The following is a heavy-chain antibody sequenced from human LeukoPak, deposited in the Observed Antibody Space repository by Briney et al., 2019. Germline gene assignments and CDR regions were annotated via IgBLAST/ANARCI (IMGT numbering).Heavy chain of an antibody. Sequence: GGSLRLSCAASGFTFSNSAMSRVRQAPGKGLEWVSAIGPNGDTYYSDSVKGRFTISRDNSKNTLYLQMNSLRAEDTALFYCAKRVSVGGHFDWWGQGTLVTVSS. D-gene: IGHD3-16*01. V-gene: IGHV3-23*01. CDR1: GFTFSNSA. CDR2: IGPNGDT. CDR3: AKRVSVGGHFDW. J-gene: IGHJ4*02.